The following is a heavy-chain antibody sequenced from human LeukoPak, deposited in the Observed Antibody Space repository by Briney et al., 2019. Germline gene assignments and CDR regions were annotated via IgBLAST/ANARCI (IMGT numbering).Heavy chain of an antibody. CDR3: ARDLGGWSNDY. V-gene: IGHV4-34*01. Sequence: SETLSLTCAVYGVSFSGYYWSWIRQPPGKGLEWIGEIYHSGSTNYNPSLKSRVTISVDKSKNQFSLKLSSVTAADTAVYYCARDLGGWSNDYWGQGTLVTVSS. J-gene: IGHJ4*02. CDR2: IYHSGST. CDR1: GVSFSGYY. D-gene: IGHD6-19*01.